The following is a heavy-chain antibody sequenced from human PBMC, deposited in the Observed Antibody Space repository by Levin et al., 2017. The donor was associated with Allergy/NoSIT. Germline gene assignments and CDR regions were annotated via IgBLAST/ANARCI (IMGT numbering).Heavy chain of an antibody. Sequence: SETLSLTCAVYGGSFSGYYWSWIRQPPGKGLEWIGEINDSGSTNYNPSLKSRVTISVDTSKNQFSLKLSSVTAADTAGYYCARGTAGNDYWGQGTLVTVSS. V-gene: IGHV4-34*01. CDR3: ARGTAGNDY. CDR1: GGSFSGYY. D-gene: IGHD3-10*01. CDR2: INDSGST. J-gene: IGHJ4*02.